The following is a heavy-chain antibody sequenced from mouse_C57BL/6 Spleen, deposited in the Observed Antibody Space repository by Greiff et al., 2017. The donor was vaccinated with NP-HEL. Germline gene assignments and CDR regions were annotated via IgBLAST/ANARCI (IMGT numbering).Heavy chain of an antibody. Sequence: QVQLQQPGAELVKPGASVKLSCKASGYTFTSYWMQWVKQRPGQGLEWIGEIDPSDSFTNYNQKFKGKATLTVDTSSSTAYMQLSSLTSEDSAVYYCARRGPNVMDYWGQGTSVTVSS. CDR3: ARRGPNVMDY. CDR1: GYTFTSYW. CDR2: IDPSDSFT. V-gene: IGHV1-50*01. D-gene: IGHD6-5*01. J-gene: IGHJ4*01.